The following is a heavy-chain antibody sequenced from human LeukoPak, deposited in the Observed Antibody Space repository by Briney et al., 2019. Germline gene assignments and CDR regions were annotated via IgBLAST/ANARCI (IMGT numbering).Heavy chain of an antibody. CDR1: GFTLSSYA. V-gene: IGHV3-23*01. Sequence: GGSLRPSCVASGFTLSSYAVSWVRQAPGKGLQWVSSLGISGDYAWYAGSVKGRFTISRDSSKNTLYLQMNRLGAEDTAVYYCARDLGQYYDTSDNWFDPWGQGTLVTVSS. D-gene: IGHD3-22*01. CDR3: ARDLGQYYDTSDNWFDP. CDR2: LGISGDYA. J-gene: IGHJ5*02.